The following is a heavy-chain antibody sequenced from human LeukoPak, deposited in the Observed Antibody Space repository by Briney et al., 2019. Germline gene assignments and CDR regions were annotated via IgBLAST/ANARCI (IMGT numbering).Heavy chain of an antibody. V-gene: IGHV1-18*01. J-gene: IGHJ6*02. CDR2: ISAYNGNT. CDR1: GYTFTSYG. Sequence: ASVKVSCKASGYTFTSYGISWVRQAPGQGLEWMGWISAYNGNTNYAQKLQGRVTMTTDTSTSTAYMELRSLRSDDTAVYYCARSFGLRYFDWLNYYYYGMDAWGQGTTVTVSS. CDR3: ARSFGLRYFDWLNYYYYGMDA. D-gene: IGHD3-9*01.